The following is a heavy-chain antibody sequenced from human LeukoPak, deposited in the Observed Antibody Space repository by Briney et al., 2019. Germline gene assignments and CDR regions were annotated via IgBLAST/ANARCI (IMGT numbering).Heavy chain of an antibody. CDR3: AKDGGYTYGLNAFDV. J-gene: IGHJ3*01. CDR2: ISGSGGST. D-gene: IGHD5-18*01. Sequence: GGSLRLSCAASGFTFSSYAMSWVRQAPGKGLEWVSLISGSGGSTYYADSVKGRFTISRDNSKNTLYLQMNSLRAEDTAVYYCAKDGGYTYGLNAFDVWGQGTMVTVSS. CDR1: GFTFSSYA. V-gene: IGHV3-23*01.